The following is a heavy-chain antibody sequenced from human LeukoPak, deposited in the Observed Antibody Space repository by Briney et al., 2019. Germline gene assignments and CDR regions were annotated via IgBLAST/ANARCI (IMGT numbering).Heavy chain of an antibody. Sequence: PSETLSLTCTVSGGSISSGSYYWSWIRQPAGKGLEWIGRIYTSGSTNYNPSLKSRVTISVDTSKNQFSLKLSSVTAADTAVYYCASRDVVLRFFGYWGQGTLVTVSS. CDR2: IYTSGST. D-gene: IGHD2-21*01. CDR1: GGSISSGSYY. CDR3: ASRDVVLRFFGY. J-gene: IGHJ4*02. V-gene: IGHV4-61*02.